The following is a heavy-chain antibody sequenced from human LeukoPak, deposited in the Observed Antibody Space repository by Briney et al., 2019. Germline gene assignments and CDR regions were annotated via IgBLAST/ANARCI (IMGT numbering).Heavy chain of an antibody. CDR2: ISGSSSTI. CDR3: ARKNTTSSEDY. CDR1: GFSFSSYS. J-gene: IGHJ4*02. D-gene: IGHD6-6*01. V-gene: IGHV3-48*01. Sequence: PGGSLRLSCAASGFSFSSYSMNWVRQAPGKGLEGVSFISGSSSTIDYADSVKGRFTISRDNGKNSLFLHMNSLRAEDTAVYYCARKNTTSSEDYWGQGTLVTVSS.